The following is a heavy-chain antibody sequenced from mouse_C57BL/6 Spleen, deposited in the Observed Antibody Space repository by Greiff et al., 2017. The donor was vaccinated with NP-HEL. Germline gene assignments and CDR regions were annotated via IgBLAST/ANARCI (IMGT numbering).Heavy chain of an antibody. CDR2: INPGSGGT. CDR1: GYAFTNYL. V-gene: IGHV1-54*01. Sequence: QVQLQQSGAELVRPGTSVKVSCKASGYAFTNYLIEWVKQRPGQGLEWIGVINPGSGGTNYNEKFKGKATLTADKSSSTAYMQLSSLTSEDSAVYFCARDYYDDAIDYWGQGTSVTVSS. CDR3: ARDYYDDAIDY. J-gene: IGHJ4*01. D-gene: IGHD2-4*01.